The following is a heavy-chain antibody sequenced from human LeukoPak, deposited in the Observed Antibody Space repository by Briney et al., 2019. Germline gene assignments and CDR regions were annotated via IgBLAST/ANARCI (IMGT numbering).Heavy chain of an antibody. CDR2: IYYSGST. CDR1: GGSISSYY. V-gene: IGHV4-59*06. J-gene: IGHJ4*02. CDR3: ARVMITFGGVIVKTFDY. D-gene: IGHD3-16*02. Sequence: PSETLSLTCTVSGGSISSYYWSWIRQHPGKGLEWIGYIYYSGSTYYNPSLKSRVTISVDTSKNQFSLKLSSVTAADTAVYYCARVMITFGGVIVKTFDYWGQGTLVTVSS.